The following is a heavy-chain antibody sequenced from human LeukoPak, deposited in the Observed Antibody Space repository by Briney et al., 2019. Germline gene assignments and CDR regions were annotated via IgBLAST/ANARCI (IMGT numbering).Heavy chain of an antibody. D-gene: IGHD6-19*01. J-gene: IGHJ4*02. CDR1: GFTFRSYW. Sequence: GGSLRLSCAASGFTFRSYWMSWVRQAPGKGLEWVANIKQDGSEKYYVDSVKGRFTISRDNAKNSLYLQMNSLRAEDTAVYYCARDRYSSGWYVPFDYWGQGTLVTVSS. CDR2: IKQDGSEK. CDR3: ARDRYSSGWYVPFDY. V-gene: IGHV3-7*01.